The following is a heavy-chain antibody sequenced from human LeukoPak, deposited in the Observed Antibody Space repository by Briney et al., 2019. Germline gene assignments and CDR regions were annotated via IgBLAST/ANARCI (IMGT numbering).Heavy chain of an antibody. CDR2: IDPVDSYT. V-gene: IGHV5-10-1*01. CDR3: ARKGASTYGYDWFDP. J-gene: IGHJ5*02. Sequence: GDSLRISCQGSGYTFTSYSISWVRQMPGKGVGWMGRIDPVDSYTNYNPSFQGHVTISADKSINTAYLQWSSLKGSDTATYYCARKGASTYGYDWFDPWGQGTQVTVSS. CDR1: GYTFTSYS. D-gene: IGHD5-18*01.